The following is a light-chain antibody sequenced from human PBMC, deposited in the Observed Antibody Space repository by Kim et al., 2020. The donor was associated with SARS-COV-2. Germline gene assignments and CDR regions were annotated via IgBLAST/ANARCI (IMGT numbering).Light chain of an antibody. CDR3: SSHTTSSTWV. CDR2: DVS. CDR1: SSDVGAYDY. J-gene: IGLJ3*02. Sequence: QSVLTQTASVSGSPGQSITISCTGTSSDVGAYDYVSWYQQHPDKAPKLIVYDVSKRPSGISLRFSGSKSGNTASLTISGLQAEDGADYYCSSHTTSSTWVFGGGTQLTVL. V-gene: IGLV2-14*01.